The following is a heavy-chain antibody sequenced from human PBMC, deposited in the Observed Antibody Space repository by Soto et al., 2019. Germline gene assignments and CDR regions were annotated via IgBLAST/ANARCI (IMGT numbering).Heavy chain of an antibody. V-gene: IGHV3-30*04. Sequence: QVHLVESGGGVVQPGRSLRVSCAASGFTFSRHAIHWVRQAPGKGLEWVAVISKDGSNTYYVDSVKGRFTISRDNSTNTLYLQMNSLRDEDTAVYYCVRSRSGAVADSFDYWGQGTLVTVSS. CDR1: GFTFSRHA. CDR2: ISKDGSNT. J-gene: IGHJ4*02. CDR3: VRSRSGAVADSFDY. D-gene: IGHD3-10*01.